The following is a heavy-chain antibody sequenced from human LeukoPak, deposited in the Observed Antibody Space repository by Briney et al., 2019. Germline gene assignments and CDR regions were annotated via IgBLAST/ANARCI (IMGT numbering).Heavy chain of an antibody. CDR1: GLTFNNYA. V-gene: IGHV3-23*01. CDR3: AKDRSTSPPLDDY. CDR2: ISNSGGNT. J-gene: IGHJ4*02. D-gene: IGHD2-2*01. Sequence: PGGSLRLSCAVSGLTFNNYAMNWVRQAPGKGLEWVSGISNSGGNTYYADSVKGRLTISRDNSKNTLYLQMNSLRAEDTAVYYCAKDRSTSPPLDDYWGQGTLVTVSS.